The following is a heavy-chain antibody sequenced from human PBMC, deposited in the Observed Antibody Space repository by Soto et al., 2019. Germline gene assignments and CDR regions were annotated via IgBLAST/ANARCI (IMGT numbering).Heavy chain of an antibody. V-gene: IGHV1-18*01. CDR2: ISPYNGDS. CDR1: GYTFTSYY. CDR3: ARGIYYYDSSYYYFVLEY. Sequence: ASVKVSCKASGYTFTSYYINWVRQAPGQGLEWMGWISPYNGDSNYTQKFQGRVTMTTDASTTTAYMELRTLRSDDSAVYYCARGIYYYDSSYYYFVLEYWGQGTPV. D-gene: IGHD3-22*01. J-gene: IGHJ4*02.